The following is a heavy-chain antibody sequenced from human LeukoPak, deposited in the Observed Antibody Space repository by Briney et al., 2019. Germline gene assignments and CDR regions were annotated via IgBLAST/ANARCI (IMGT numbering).Heavy chain of an antibody. CDR3: ARDYGGYRWDAFDI. CDR1: GFTFSSYA. D-gene: IGHD4-17*01. V-gene: IGHV3-23*01. CDR2: ISISGDNT. Sequence: GGSLRLSCAASGFTFSSYAMNWVRQAPGKGLEWVSTISISGDNTYYVDSVRGRFTISRDNSKNTVYLQMNSLRDEDTATYYCARDYGGYRWDAFDIWGQGTMVTVSS. J-gene: IGHJ3*02.